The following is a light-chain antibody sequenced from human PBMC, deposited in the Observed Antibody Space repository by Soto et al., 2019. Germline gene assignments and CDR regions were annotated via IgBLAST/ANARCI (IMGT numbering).Light chain of an antibody. J-gene: IGKJ1*01. CDR3: QHYNSYSEA. Sequence: EIVMTQSPPTLSVSPGESATRCCRTSQSVSSALAWYQQKRGQAPRVLIYGASTRATGIPARFSGSGSGTQFTLAISSLQSEDFAIYYCQHYNSYSEAFGQGTKVDIK. CDR2: GAS. V-gene: IGKV3-15*01. CDR1: QSVSSA.